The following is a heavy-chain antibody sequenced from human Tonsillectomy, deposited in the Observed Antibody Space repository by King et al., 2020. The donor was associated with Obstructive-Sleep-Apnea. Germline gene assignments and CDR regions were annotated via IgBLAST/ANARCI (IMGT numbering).Heavy chain of an antibody. J-gene: IGHJ4*02. CDR2: IKQDGSEK. D-gene: IGHD3-22*01. CDR1: GFTFSSFW. CDR3: ARDQFTTYYYDSSGFNFDY. V-gene: IGHV3-7*01. Sequence: VQLVESGGGLVQPGGSLRLSCAASGFTFSSFWMSWVRQAPGKGLEWVANIKQDGSEKYYVDSVKGRFTISRDNAKNSLYLQMNSLRAEDTAVYYCARDQFTTYYYDSSGFNFDYWGQGTLVTVSS.